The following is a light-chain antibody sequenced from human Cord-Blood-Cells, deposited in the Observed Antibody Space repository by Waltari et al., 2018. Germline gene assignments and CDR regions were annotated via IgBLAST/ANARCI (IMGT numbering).Light chain of an antibody. J-gene: IGLJ1*01. CDR2: EDG. CDR3: SSYAGSNNYV. Sequence: QSALTQPPSSSGSPGQAVTISCTGTSSDVGGYNSVSWYQQHPGKAPKLMIYEDGKRPPWVPDRFSGSKSGNTASLTVSGLQAENEADYYCSSYAGSNNYVFGTGTKVTVL. V-gene: IGLV2-8*01. CDR1: SSDVGGYNS.